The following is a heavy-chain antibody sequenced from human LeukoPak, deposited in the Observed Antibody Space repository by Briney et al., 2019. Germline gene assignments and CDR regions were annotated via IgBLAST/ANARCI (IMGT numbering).Heavy chain of an antibody. CDR2: VYYTGSA. Sequence: PSETLSLTCTVSGGSISSTSYHWAWIRQPPGKGLEWIATVYYTGSAYYNPSLKSRVTISVDTSKNQFSLKLSSVTAADTAVYYCAPQGVAGTGEFDYWGQGTLVTVSS. CDR3: APQGVAGTGEFDY. J-gene: IGHJ4*02. V-gene: IGHV4-39*01. D-gene: IGHD6-19*01. CDR1: GGSISSTSYH.